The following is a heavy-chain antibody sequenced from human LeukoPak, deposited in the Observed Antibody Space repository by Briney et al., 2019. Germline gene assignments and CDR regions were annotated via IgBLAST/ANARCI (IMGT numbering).Heavy chain of an antibody. Sequence: SETLSLTCTVSGGSISSSSYYWGWIRQPPGKGLEWIGSIYYSGSTYYNPSLKSRVTISVDTSKNQFSLKLSSVTAADTAVYYCARHFRLLWFWDFFRWGQGTLVTVSS. V-gene: IGHV4-39*01. D-gene: IGHD3-10*01. CDR2: IYYSGST. CDR3: ARHFRLLWFWDFFR. J-gene: IGHJ4*02. CDR1: GGSISSSSYY.